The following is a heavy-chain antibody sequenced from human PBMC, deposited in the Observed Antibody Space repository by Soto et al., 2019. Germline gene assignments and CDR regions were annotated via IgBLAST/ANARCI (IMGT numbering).Heavy chain of an antibody. Sequence: VASVKVSCKASGGTFSSYAISWVRQAPGQGLEWMGGIIPIFGTANYAQKFQGRVTITADKSTSTAYMELSSLRSEDTAVYYCARGDYSSSPYYFDYWGQGTLVTVSS. D-gene: IGHD6-6*01. V-gene: IGHV1-69*06. CDR3: ARGDYSSSPYYFDY. CDR1: GGTFSSYA. J-gene: IGHJ4*02. CDR2: IIPIFGTA.